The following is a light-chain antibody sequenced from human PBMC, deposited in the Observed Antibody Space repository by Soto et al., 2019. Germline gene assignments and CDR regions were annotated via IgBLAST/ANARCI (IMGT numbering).Light chain of an antibody. Sequence: EIVLTQSPRTVSLSQGEKATFSCRASQRLSNSYIAWYQQKRGQATRLLVQGASSGAAGIAEWFSGGGSGTVITITISRLEPEDFAVYCCQHYGSSWTFAQGTKVDI. J-gene: IGKJ1*01. CDR3: QHYGSSWT. CDR2: GAS. CDR1: QRLSNSY. V-gene: IGKV3-20*01.